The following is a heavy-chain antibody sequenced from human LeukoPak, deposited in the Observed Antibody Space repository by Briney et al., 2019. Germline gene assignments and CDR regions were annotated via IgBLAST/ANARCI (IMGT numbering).Heavy chain of an antibody. D-gene: IGHD6-6*01. CDR3: ARGEPADSSSHFDY. CDR2: IYYRGTT. Sequence: SETLSLTCTVSGGSISNESYYWGWIRQSPGKGLEWIGAIYYRGTTSYNPSLKSRAIISVDTSKNQFSLKLSSVTAADTAVYYCARGEPADSSSHFDYWGQGTLVTVSS. CDR1: GGSISNESYY. V-gene: IGHV4-39*01. J-gene: IGHJ4*02.